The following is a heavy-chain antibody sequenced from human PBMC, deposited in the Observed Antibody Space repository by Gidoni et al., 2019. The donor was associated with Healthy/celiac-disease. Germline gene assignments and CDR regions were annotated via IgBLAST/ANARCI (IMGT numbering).Heavy chain of an antibody. V-gene: IGHV4-31*03. D-gene: IGHD3-3*01. Sequence: QVQLQESGPGLVKPSQTLSLTCTVSGGSISSGGYYWSWIRQHPGKGLEWIGYIYYSGSTYYNPSLKSRVTISVDTSKNQFSLKLSSVTAADTAVYYCARVLRFSFQPQLEFDYWGQGTLVTVSS. CDR3: ARVLRFSFQPQLEFDY. CDR2: IYYSGST. J-gene: IGHJ4*02. CDR1: GGSISSGGYY.